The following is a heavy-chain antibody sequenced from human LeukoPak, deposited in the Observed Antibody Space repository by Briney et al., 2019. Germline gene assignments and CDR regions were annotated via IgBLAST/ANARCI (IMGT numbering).Heavy chain of an antibody. Sequence: SETLSLTCTVSGGSISSGGYYWSWIRQHPGKGLEWIGYIYYSGSTYYNPSLKSRVTISVDTSKNQFSLKLSSVTAADTAVYYCARRGHYGSGSPSGFDPWGQGTLVTVSS. D-gene: IGHD3-10*01. V-gene: IGHV4-31*03. CDR3: ARRGHYGSGSPSGFDP. CDR1: GGSISSGGYY. CDR2: IYYSGST. J-gene: IGHJ5*02.